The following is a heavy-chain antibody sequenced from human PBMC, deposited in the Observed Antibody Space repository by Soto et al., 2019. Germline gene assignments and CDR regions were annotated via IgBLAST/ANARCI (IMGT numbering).Heavy chain of an antibody. J-gene: IGHJ4*02. V-gene: IGHV1-2*04. Sequence: QVQLVQSGAEQKKPAASVKVSCKASGYSFTGNSIHWVRQAPGQGLEWKGWIHPSNGGMNYAQKFQGWATMTRDTSTSTAYMDRSGLTSDDTAVYSCAIQRSGVVYWGQGTLVTVSS. CDR2: IHPSNGGM. D-gene: IGHD2-15*01. CDR1: GYSFTGNS. CDR3: AIQRSGVVY.